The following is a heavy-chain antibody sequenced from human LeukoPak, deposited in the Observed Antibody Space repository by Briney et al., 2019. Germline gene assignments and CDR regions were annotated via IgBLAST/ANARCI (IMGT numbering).Heavy chain of an antibody. CDR1: GGSISSSSYY. CDR3: AKLSITMIVGY. Sequence: PSETLSLTCTVSGGSISSSSYYWGWIRQPPGKGLEWIGSIYYSGSTYYNPSLKSRVTISVDTSKNQFSLKLSSVTAADTAVYYCAKLSITMIVGYWGQGTLVTVSP. J-gene: IGHJ4*02. D-gene: IGHD3-22*01. CDR2: IYYSGST. V-gene: IGHV4-39*01.